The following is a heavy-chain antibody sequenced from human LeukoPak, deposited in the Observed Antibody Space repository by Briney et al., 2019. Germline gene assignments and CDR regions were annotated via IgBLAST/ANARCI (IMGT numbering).Heavy chain of an antibody. D-gene: IGHD2-21*02. Sequence: PGGSLRLFCSASVFTFSIYAMHWVRQSPGKGLEYVSAISSNGGSTYYAHSVKGRFTISRDNSKNTLYRQMSSLRAEDTAVYYCKVTDGVWGQGTLVTVSS. CDR3: KVTDGV. V-gene: IGHV3-64D*06. CDR2: ISSNGGST. CDR1: VFTFSIYA. J-gene: IGHJ4*02.